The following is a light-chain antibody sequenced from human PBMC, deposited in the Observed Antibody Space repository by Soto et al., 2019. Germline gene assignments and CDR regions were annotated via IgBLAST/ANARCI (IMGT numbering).Light chain of an antibody. V-gene: IGKV1-9*01. Sequence: DIQLTQSPSFLSASVGDRVTITCRASQGISSNLAWYQQKPGKAPKLLIYAASTLQSGVPSRFSGSGSGTEFPLTISSLQPEDFATYYCQQFNSYPITFGQGTRLEIK. J-gene: IGKJ5*01. CDR3: QQFNSYPIT. CDR2: AAS. CDR1: QGISSN.